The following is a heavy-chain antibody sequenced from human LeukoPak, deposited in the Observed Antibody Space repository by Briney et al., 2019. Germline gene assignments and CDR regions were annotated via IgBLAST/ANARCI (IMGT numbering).Heavy chain of an antibody. J-gene: IGHJ6*02. Sequence: FGTANYAQKFQGRVTITADESTSTAYMELSSLRSEDTAVYYCAREYCSGGSCYVYYYGMDVWGQGTTVTVSS. D-gene: IGHD2-15*01. CDR3: AREYCSGGSCYVYYYGMDV. CDR2: FGTA. V-gene: IGHV1-69*01.